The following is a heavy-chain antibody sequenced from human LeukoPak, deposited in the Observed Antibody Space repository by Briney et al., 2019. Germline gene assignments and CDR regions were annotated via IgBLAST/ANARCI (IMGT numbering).Heavy chain of an antibody. CDR2: IYSSGST. V-gene: IGHV4-4*09. CDR1: GGSISSFY. J-gene: IGHJ4*02. CDR3: ATTMRYCSGGTCCEFFDY. Sequence: SETLSLTCTVSGGSISSFYWSWIRQPPGKGLEWIGYIYSSGSTNYNPSLKSRVTISVDTSKIQFSLKLSSVTAADTAVYHCATTMRYCSGGTCCEFFDYWGQGTLVTVSS. D-gene: IGHD2-15*01.